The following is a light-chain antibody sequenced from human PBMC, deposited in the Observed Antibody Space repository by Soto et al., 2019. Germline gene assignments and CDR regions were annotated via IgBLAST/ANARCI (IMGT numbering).Light chain of an antibody. CDR2: GAS. Sequence: EIVVTQSPATLSVSPGERATLYCRASQSVRSNLAWYQQKPGQAPRLLIYGASTRATGIPARFSGSGSGTEFTLTISSLQSEDFAVYYCQQYKNWSFGQGTKVDIK. CDR3: QQYKNWS. CDR1: QSVRSN. J-gene: IGKJ1*01. V-gene: IGKV3-15*01.